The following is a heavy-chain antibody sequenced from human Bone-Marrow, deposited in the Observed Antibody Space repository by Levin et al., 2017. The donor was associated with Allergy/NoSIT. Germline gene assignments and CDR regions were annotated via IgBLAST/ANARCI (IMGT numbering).Heavy chain of an antibody. Sequence: SCAASGFTFSSYAMHWVRQAPGKGLEWVAVISYDGSNKYYADSVKGRFTISRDNSKNTLYLQMNSLRAEDTAVYYCARDPAQWELLNYFDYWGQGTLVTVSS. CDR2: ISYDGSNK. CDR3: ARDPAQWELLNYFDY. CDR1: GFTFSSYA. V-gene: IGHV3-30-3*01. D-gene: IGHD1-26*01. J-gene: IGHJ4*02.